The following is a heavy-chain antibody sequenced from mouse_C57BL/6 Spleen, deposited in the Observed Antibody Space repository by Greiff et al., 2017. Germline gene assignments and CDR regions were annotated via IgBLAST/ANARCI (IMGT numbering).Heavy chain of an antibody. J-gene: IGHJ3*01. V-gene: IGHV1-59*01. CDR3: ARIDYGSSYAGGFAY. CDR2: IDPSDSYT. CDR1: GYTFTSYW. D-gene: IGHD1-1*01. Sequence: QLQQPGAELVRPGTSVKLSCKASGYTFTSYWMHWVKQRPGQGLEWIGVIDPSDSYTNYNQKFKGKATLTVDTSSSTAYMQLSSLTSEDSAVYYCARIDYGSSYAGGFAYWGQGTLVTVSA.